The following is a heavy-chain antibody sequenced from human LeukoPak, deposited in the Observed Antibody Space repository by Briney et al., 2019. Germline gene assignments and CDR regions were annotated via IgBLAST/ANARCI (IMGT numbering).Heavy chain of an antibody. J-gene: IGHJ6*03. V-gene: IGHV3-21*01. CDR2: ISSSSYR. D-gene: IGHD3-10*01. CDR1: GFTLSSYS. CDR3: ARYRQWFGELLSRIGGRDDYYMDV. Sequence: GGSLRLSCAASGFTLSSYSMNWVRQAPGKGLEWVSSISSSSYRYYADTVKGRFTISRDNAKNSLYLQMNSLRAEDTAVYYCARYRQWFGELLSRIGGRDDYYMDVWGKGTTVTVSS.